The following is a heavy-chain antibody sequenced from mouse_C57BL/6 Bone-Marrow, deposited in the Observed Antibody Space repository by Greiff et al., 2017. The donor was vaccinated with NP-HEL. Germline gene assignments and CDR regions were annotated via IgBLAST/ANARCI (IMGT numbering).Heavy chain of an antibody. CDR1: GYTFTDYY. Sequence: EVQLQQSGPVLVKPGASVKMSCKASGYTFTDYYMNWVKQSHGKSLEWIGVINPYNGGTSYNQKFKGKATLTVDKSSSTAYMELNSLTSEDSAVYYCSIYYYGSSSYYFDYWGQGTTLTVSS. D-gene: IGHD1-1*01. V-gene: IGHV1-19*01. CDR3: SIYYYGSSSYYFDY. CDR2: INPYNGGT. J-gene: IGHJ2*01.